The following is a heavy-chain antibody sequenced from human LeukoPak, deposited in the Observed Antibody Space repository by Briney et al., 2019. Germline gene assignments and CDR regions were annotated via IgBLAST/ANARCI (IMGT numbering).Heavy chain of an antibody. J-gene: IGHJ3*02. CDR3: ARVGYSSSWHSGSAFDI. Sequence: PGGSLRLSCAASGFTFSDYYMGWIRQAPGKGLEWVSYIFNSDDTIKYADSVKGRFTISRDNAQNSLYLQIDSLRAEDTAIYYCARVGYSSSWHSGSAFDIWGQGTMVTVSS. CDR1: GFTFSDYY. V-gene: IGHV3-11*01. D-gene: IGHD6-13*01. CDR2: IFNSDDTI.